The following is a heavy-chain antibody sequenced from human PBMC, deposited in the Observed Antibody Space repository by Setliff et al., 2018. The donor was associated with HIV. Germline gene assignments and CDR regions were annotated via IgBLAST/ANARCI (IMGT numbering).Heavy chain of an antibody. V-gene: IGHV4-59*01. CDR1: GGSISSYF. CDR3: ARGGRSDGYHIAS. Sequence: SETLSLTCTVSGGSISSYFWTWIRQSPEKGLEWIGYIYRYGSPNYNPSLQSRVTLSVDTSKNQFSLTLTSVTAADTAVYYCARGGRSDGYHIASWGQGILVTV. J-gene: IGHJ4*02. D-gene: IGHD2-15*01. CDR2: IYRYGSP.